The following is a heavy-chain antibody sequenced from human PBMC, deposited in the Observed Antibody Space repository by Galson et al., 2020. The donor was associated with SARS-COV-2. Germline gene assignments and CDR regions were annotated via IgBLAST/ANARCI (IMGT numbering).Heavy chain of an antibody. Sequence: SETLSLTCTVSGGSISSGSYYWSWIRQPAGKGLEWIGRIYTSGSTNYNPSLKSRVTISVDTSKNQFSLKLSSVTAADTAVYYCARDPGSFFVDYWGKGSLFTVSS. V-gene: IGHV4-61*02. CDR1: GGSISSGSYY. J-gene: IGHJ4*02. CDR3: ARDPGSFFVDY. CDR2: IYTSGST. D-gene: IGHD1-26*01.